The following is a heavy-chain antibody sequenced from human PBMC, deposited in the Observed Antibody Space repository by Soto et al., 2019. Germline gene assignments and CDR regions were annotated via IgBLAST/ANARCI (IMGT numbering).Heavy chain of an antibody. CDR1: GGSISRGAYF. V-gene: IGHV4-31*03. J-gene: IGHJ4*02. CDR2: ISYTGAT. CDR3: ARGGPVSVSPAWQLLGYFDY. D-gene: IGHD2-15*01. Sequence: QVHLQESGPGQVRPSQTLSLSCSVSGGSISRGAYFWTWIRQFPGKGLEWIAYISYTGATYYNPSRKRRVTILADTSKNQFSLKLNSVTSADTAVYYCARGGPVSVSPAWQLLGYFDYWGQGTLVTVSS.